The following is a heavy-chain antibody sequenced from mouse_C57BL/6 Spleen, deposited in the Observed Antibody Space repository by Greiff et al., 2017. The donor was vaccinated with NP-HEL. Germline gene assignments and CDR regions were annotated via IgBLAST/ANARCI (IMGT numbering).Heavy chain of an antibody. CDR2: IRNKANGYTT. Sequence: EVKLMESGGGLVQPGGSLSLSCAASGFTFTDYYMSWVRQPPGKALEWLGFIRNKANGYTTEYSASVKGRFTISRDNSQSILYLQMNALRAEDSATYYCARLGYYDYFDYWGKGTTLTVSS. D-gene: IGHD2-4*01. J-gene: IGHJ2*01. CDR1: GFTFTDYY. V-gene: IGHV7-3*01. CDR3: ARLGYYDYFDY.